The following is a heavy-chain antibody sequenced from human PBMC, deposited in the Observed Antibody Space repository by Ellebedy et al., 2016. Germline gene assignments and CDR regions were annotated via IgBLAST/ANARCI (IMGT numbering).Heavy chain of an antibody. J-gene: IGHJ4*02. V-gene: IGHV4-59*01. CDR3: ARSHYWSGYSPYYLDH. CDR1: GASISTYF. CDR2: IYYSGST. Sequence: SETLSLXXTVSGASISTYFWTWIRQPPGGGLEWIGLIYYSGSTNYSPSLKSRLTISMDTSNNQFSLRLSSVTAADTAIYYCARSHYWSGYSPYYLDHWGQGTLVSVSS. D-gene: IGHD3-3*02.